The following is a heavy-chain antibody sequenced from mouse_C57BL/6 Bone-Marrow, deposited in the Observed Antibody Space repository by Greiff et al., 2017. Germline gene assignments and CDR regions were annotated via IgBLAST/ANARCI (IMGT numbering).Heavy chain of an antibody. CDR3: ARSSEDCDERYYAMDY. D-gene: IGHD6-1*01. CDR2: LVPSDRYT. Sequence: QVQLQQPGAELVMPGASVKLSCKASGYTFTSYWMHWVKQRPDKGLEWIGKLVPSDRYTNYNQKFKGKSTLTVDKSSRTAYKQLSSLTSEDTAVYYGARSSEDCDERYYAMDYGGQGTSVTVSS. CDR1: GYTFTSYW. J-gene: IGHJ4*01. V-gene: IGHV1-69*01.